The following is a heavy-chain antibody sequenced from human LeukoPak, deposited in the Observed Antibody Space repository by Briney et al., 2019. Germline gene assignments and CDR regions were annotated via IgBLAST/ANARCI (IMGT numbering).Heavy chain of an antibody. D-gene: IGHD1-26*01. J-gene: IGHJ4*02. V-gene: IGHV4-59*11. CDR2: ISNSGST. CDR3: ARDYSLDY. Sequence: SETLSLTCTVSGGSISSHYWTWIQQPPGKGLEWIGDISNSGSTYYNPSLKSRVTISVDTSKNQFSLKLSSVTAADTAVYYCARDYSLDYWGQGTLVTVSS. CDR1: GGSISSHY.